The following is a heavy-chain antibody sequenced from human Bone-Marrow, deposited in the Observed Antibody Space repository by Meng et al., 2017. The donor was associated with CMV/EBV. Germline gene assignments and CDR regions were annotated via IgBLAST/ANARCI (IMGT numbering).Heavy chain of an antibody. Sequence: GESLKISCAASGFTFSSYGMHWVRQAPGKGLEWVAVIWYDGSNKYYADSVKGRFTISRDNSKNTLYLQMNSLRAEDTAVYYCAKVRGFVVVPAADWGQGTLVTVSS. V-gene: IGHV3-33*06. CDR1: GFTFSSYG. CDR2: IWYDGSNK. J-gene: IGHJ4*02. CDR3: AKVRGFVVVPAAD. D-gene: IGHD2-2*01.